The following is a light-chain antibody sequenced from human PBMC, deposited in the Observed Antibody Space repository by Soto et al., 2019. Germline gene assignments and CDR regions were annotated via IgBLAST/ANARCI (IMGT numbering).Light chain of an antibody. CDR2: GAS. J-gene: IGKJ4*01. CDR3: QQYKNWPPLT. CDR1: QSVSSSY. Sequence: EIVLTQSPGTLSLSPGERATLSCRASQSVSSSYLAWYQQKPGQAPRLLIFGASSRATGIPDRFSGSGSGTDFTLTISRLEPEDFAVYYCQQYKNWPPLTFGGGTKVEIK. V-gene: IGKV3-20*01.